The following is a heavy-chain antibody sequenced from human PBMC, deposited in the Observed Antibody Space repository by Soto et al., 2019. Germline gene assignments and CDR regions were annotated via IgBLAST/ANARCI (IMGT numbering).Heavy chain of an antibody. CDR3: ARDRSEYSSSPHYYYYGMDV. CDR1: GGTFSSYA. Sequence: SVKVSCKASGGTFSSYAISWVRQAPGQGLEWMGGIIPIFGTANYAQKFQDRVTITADESTSTAYMELSSLRSEDTAVYYCARDRSEYSSSPHYYYYGMDVWGQGTTVTVS. J-gene: IGHJ6*02. D-gene: IGHD6-6*01. V-gene: IGHV1-69*13. CDR2: IIPIFGTA.